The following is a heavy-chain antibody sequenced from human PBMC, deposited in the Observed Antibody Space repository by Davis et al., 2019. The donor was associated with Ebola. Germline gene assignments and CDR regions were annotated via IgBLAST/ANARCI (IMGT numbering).Heavy chain of an antibody. J-gene: IGHJ3*02. CDR3: ATPEIYYDSGGYDAFDI. V-gene: IGHV4-61*05. CDR1: GGSISSGSYS. Sequence: MPSETLSLTCAVSGGSISSGSYSWSWIRQPPGKGLEWIGYIYYSGSTNYNPSLKSRVTISVDKSKNQFSLKLTSVTAADTAVYYCATPEIYYDSGGYDAFDIWGQGTMVTVSS. CDR2: IYYSGST. D-gene: IGHD3-22*01.